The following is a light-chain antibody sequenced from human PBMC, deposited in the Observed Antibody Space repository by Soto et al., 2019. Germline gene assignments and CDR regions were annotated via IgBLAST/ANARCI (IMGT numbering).Light chain of an antibody. J-gene: IGLJ1*01. CDR1: SSDVGGYNY. Sequence: QSALTQPASVSGSPGQSITISCTGTSSDVGGYNYVSWYQQHPVKAPKLMTYDVTNRPSGVSDRFSGSKSGNTASLTISGLQAEDEADYYCSSYTSSSTPYVFGTGTQLTVL. CDR3: SSYTSSSTPYV. CDR2: DVT. V-gene: IGLV2-14*01.